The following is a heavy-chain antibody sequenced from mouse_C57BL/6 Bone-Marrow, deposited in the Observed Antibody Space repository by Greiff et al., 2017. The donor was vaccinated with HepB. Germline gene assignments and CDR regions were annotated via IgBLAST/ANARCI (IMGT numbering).Heavy chain of an antibody. CDR3: ARSGSGRFAY. V-gene: IGHV7-3*01. D-gene: IGHD1-1*01. CDR2: IRNKANGYTT. CDR1: GFTFTDYY. J-gene: IGHJ3*01. Sequence: EVKLQESGGGLVQPGGSLSLSCAASGFTFTDYYMSWVRQPPGKALEWLGFIRNKANGYTTEYSASVKGRFTISRDNSQSILYLQMNALRAEDSATYYCARSGSGRFAYWGQGTLVTVSA.